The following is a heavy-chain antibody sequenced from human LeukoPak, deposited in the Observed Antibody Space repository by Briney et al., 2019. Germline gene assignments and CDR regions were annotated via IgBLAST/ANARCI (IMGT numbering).Heavy chain of an antibody. CDR2: INHSGST. Sequence: SETLSLTCAVYGGSFSGYYWSWIRQPPGKGLEWIGEINHSGSTNYNPSLKSRVTISVDTSKNQFSLKLSSMTAADTTVYYCGRGALYGSAPRDYWGQGTLVTVSS. CDR3: GRGALYGSAPRDY. CDR1: GGSFSGYY. V-gene: IGHV4-34*01. J-gene: IGHJ4*02. D-gene: IGHD3-10*01.